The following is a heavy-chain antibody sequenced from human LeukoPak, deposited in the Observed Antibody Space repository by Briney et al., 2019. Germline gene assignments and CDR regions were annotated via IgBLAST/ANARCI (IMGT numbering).Heavy chain of an antibody. CDR1: GGSISSYY. CDR3: ARVALTRIYYYGSGSLKNWFDP. D-gene: IGHD3-10*01. V-gene: IGHV4-39*07. Sequence: SETLSLTCTVSGGSISSYYWGWIRQPPGKGLEWIGSIYYSGSTYYNPSLKSRVTISVDTSKNQFSLKLSSVTAADTAVYYCARVALTRIYYYGSGSLKNWFDPWGQGTLVTVSS. CDR2: IYYSGST. J-gene: IGHJ5*02.